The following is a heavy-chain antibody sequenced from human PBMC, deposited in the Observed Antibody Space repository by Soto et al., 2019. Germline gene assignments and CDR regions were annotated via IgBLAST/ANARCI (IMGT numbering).Heavy chain of an antibody. D-gene: IGHD2-15*01. CDR1: GFTFSSYS. CDR3: ARDMRYCSGGSCYPSYYYMDV. J-gene: IGHJ6*03. Sequence: ESGGGLVKPGGSLRLSCAASGFTFSSYSMNWVRQAPGKGLEWVSSISSSSSYIYYADSVKGRFTISRDNAKNSLYLQMNSLRAEDTAVYYCARDMRYCSGGSCYPSYYYMDVWGKGTTVTVSS. V-gene: IGHV3-21*01. CDR2: ISSSSSYI.